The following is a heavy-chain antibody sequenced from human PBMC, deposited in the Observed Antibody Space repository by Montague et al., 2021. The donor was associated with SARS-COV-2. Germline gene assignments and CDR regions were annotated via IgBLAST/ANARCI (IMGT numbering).Heavy chain of an antibody. J-gene: IGHJ6*03. V-gene: IGHV3-23*01. D-gene: IGHD6-13*01. Sequence: DSTYYADSVKGRFTISRDNSKNTLSLQMYSVTAEDRPVYHCAKALDSNWYGLGYMDFCGKGTTVTVSS. CDR3: AKALDSNWYGLGYMDF. CDR2: DST.